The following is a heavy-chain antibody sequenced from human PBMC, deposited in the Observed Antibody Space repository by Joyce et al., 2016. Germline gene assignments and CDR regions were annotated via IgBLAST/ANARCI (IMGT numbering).Heavy chain of an antibody. Sequence: QVKLVESGGGVVQPGRSLRLSCAASGFTFSGHSMHWVRQAPGKGLDWVAIISYDGKNTYYGDSMKGRFTISRDNSKNTMYLQVDSLRTEDTAVYYCARDGPKTTWDPGYYFDFWGQGTLVTVSS. CDR1: GFTFSGHS. CDR2: ISYDGKNT. V-gene: IGHV3-30*04. CDR3: ARDGPKTTWDPGYYFDF. J-gene: IGHJ4*02. D-gene: IGHD1-14*01.